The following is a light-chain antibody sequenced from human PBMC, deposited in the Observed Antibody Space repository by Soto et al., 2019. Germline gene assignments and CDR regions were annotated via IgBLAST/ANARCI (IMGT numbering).Light chain of an antibody. J-gene: IGKJ1*01. V-gene: IGKV1-8*01. CDR3: QQYYSYPPGPT. Sequence: AIRMTQSPSSFSASTGDRVTITCRASQGISSYLAWYQQKPGKAPKLLIYAASTLQSGVPSRFSGSGSGTDFTLTISCLQSEDFATYYGQQYYSYPPGPTCGQGTKVEIK. CDR1: QGISSY. CDR2: AAS.